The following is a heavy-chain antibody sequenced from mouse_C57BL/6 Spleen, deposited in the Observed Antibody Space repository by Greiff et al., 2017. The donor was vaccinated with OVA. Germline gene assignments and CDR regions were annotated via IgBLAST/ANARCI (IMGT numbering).Heavy chain of an antibody. J-gene: IGHJ4*01. CDR3: AREGGYLYYYAMDY. V-gene: IGHV1-54*01. Sequence: QVQLKQSGAELVRPGTSVKVSCKASGYAFTNYLIEWVKQRPGQGLEWIGVINPGSGGTNYNEKFKGKATLTADKSSSTAYMQLSSLTSEDSAVYFCAREGGYLYYYAMDYWGQGTSVTVSS. CDR1: GYAFTNYL. D-gene: IGHD2-2*01. CDR2: INPGSGGT.